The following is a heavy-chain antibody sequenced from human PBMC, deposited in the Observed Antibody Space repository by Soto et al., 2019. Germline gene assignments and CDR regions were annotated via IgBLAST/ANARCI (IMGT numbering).Heavy chain of an antibody. Sequence: SETLSLTCTVSGGSISGSNYYWGWIRQPPGKGLEWIGAIYYTGRTYYKPSLKSRVTISVDTSKNQFSLRLNSVTAADTAVYYCASGGEGSIAVAGWGQGTLVTVSS. J-gene: IGHJ4*02. V-gene: IGHV4-39*01. CDR2: IYYTGRT. D-gene: IGHD6-19*01. CDR1: GGSISGSNYY. CDR3: ASGGEGSIAVAG.